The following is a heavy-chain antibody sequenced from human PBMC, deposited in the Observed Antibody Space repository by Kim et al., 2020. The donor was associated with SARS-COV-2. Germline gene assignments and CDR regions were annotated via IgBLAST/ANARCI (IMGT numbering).Heavy chain of an antibody. J-gene: IGHJ4*02. Sequence: GGSLRLSCAASGFTFSSYAMHWVRQAPGKGLEWVAVISYDGSNKYYADSVKGRFTISRDNSKNTLYLQMNSLRAEDTAVYYCASPRFSALWFGDEREGRYFDYWGQGTLVTVSS. D-gene: IGHD3-10*01. CDR3: ASPRFSALWFGDEREGRYFDY. V-gene: IGHV3-30*04. CDR2: ISYDGSNK. CDR1: GFTFSSYA.